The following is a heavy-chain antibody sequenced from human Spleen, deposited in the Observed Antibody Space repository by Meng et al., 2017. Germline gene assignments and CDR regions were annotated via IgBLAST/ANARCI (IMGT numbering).Heavy chain of an antibody. CDR2: INPKSGDT. Sequence: ASVKVSCKASGYTFSDYWLHWVRRAPGQGLEWMGRINPKSGDTHYAQRFQGRVTMTGDTSISTAYMELSRLRSDDTAVYYCARGTDCTSLSCYGGWFDPWGQGTLVTVSS. D-gene: IGHD3-22*01. J-gene: IGHJ5*01. CDR3: ARGTDCTSLSCYGGWFDP. V-gene: IGHV1-2*06. CDR1: GYTFSDYW.